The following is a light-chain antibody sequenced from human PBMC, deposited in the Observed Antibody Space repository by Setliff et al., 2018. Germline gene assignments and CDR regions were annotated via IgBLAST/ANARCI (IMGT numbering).Light chain of an antibody. CDR1: SSNIGAGYD. Sequence: QSVLTQPPSVSGAPGQRVTISCTGSSSNIGAGYDVHWYQQHPGTAPKLLIYGNSNRPSGVPDRFSGSKSGTSASLAITVLHAEDEADYYCQSYDSSLSGRVFGTGTKVTVL. CDR3: QSYDSSLSGRV. V-gene: IGLV1-40*01. CDR2: GNS. J-gene: IGLJ1*01.